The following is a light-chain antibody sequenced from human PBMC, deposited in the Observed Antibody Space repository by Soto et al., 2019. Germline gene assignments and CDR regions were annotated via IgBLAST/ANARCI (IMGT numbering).Light chain of an antibody. J-gene: IGKJ1*01. CDR2: KVS. V-gene: IGKV2-30*01. Sequence: DVVMTQSPLSLPVTLGQPASISCRSSQSLLYSDGNTYLNWFHQRPGQSPRRLIYKVSIRDSGVPDRFSGTGSGTYFTLSISSVEADDVGIYYCMQATHWRRTFGQGTRLDIK. CDR1: QSLLYSDGNTY. CDR3: MQATHWRRT.